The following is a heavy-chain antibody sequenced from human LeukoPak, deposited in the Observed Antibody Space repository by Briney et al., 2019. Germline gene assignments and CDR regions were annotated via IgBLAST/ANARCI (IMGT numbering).Heavy chain of an antibody. CDR1: GGSFSTYY. CDR3: ARGFGTYSDYYFDS. CDR2: VYYSGST. Sequence: PSETLSLTCTVSGGSFSTYYWSWIRQSPGKGLEWIGFVYYSGSTKDNPSLTSRVTMSIDTSKNQFSLKLSSVTAADTAVYFCARGFGTYSDYYFDSWGQGTLVTVSS. J-gene: IGHJ4*02. D-gene: IGHD1-7*01. V-gene: IGHV4-59*13.